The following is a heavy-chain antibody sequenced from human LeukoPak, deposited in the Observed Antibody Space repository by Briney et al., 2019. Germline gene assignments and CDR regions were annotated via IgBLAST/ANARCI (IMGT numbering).Heavy chain of an antibody. CDR1: GGSISSYY. D-gene: IGHD6-13*01. V-gene: IGHV4-59*01. Sequence: SSETLSLTCTVSGGSISSYYWSWIRQPPGKGLEWLGYIYYSGSTNYNPSLKSRVTISVDTSKNQFSLKLSSVTAADTAVYYCARDRVAAAGDYYYYGMDVWGQGTTVTVSS. CDR3: ARDRVAAAGDYYYYGMDV. CDR2: IYYSGST. J-gene: IGHJ6*02.